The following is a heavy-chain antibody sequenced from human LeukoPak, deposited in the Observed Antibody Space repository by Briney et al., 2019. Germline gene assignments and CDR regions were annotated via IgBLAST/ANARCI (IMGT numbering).Heavy chain of an antibody. CDR2: ISSSSSTI. CDR1: GFTFSSYA. CDR3: ARDGTIVVAPLGFFDY. Sequence: GGSLRHSCAASGFTFSSYAMSWVRQAPGKGLEWVSYISSSSSTIYYADSVKGRFTISRDNAKNSLYLQMNSLRDEDTAVYYCARDGTIVVAPLGFFDYWGQGTLVTVSS. J-gene: IGHJ4*02. D-gene: IGHD3-22*01. V-gene: IGHV3-48*02.